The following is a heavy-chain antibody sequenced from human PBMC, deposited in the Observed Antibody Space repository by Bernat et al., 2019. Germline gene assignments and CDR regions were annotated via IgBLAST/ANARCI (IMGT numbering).Heavy chain of an antibody. D-gene: IGHD6-13*01. CDR1: GFTFSSYA. CDR3: ARDHAEAGPIPYYYYYYMDV. V-gene: IGHV3-21*01. J-gene: IGHJ6*03. Sequence: EVQLLESGGGLVQPGGSLRLSCAASGFTFSSYAMSWVRQAPGKGLEWVSAISSSSSYIYYADSVKGRFTISRDNAKNSLYLQMNSLRAEDTAVYYCARDHAEAGPIPYYYYYYMDVWGKGTTVTVSS. CDR2: ISSSSSYI.